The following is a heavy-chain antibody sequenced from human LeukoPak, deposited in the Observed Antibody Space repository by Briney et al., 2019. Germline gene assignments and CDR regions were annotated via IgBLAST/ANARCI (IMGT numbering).Heavy chain of an antibody. J-gene: IGHJ3*02. Sequence: GGSLRLSCAASGITFSSFEMTWVRQAPGKGLEWVSYISPSGNIIHYADSVKGRFTISRDNAKNSLYLQMSSLRAEDTAVYYCATVAFGYAFDIWGQGTMVTVSP. CDR2: ISPSGNII. CDR1: GITFSSFE. CDR3: ATVAFGYAFDI. V-gene: IGHV3-48*03. D-gene: IGHD3-10*01.